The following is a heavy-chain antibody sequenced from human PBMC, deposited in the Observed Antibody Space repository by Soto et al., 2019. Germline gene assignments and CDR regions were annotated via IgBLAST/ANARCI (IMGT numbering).Heavy chain of an antibody. CDR1: GFTFSSYS. J-gene: IGHJ4*02. D-gene: IGHD4-17*01. V-gene: IGHV3-21*01. Sequence: PGGSLRLSCAASGFTFSSYSMNWVRQAPGKGLEWVSSIGGSSDSISYADSGKGRFTISRDNAQMSLYLQMRSLRAEDTAVYYCARELYDDYAIDSWGQGPLVPATS. CDR3: ARELYDDYAIDS. CDR2: IGGSSDSI.